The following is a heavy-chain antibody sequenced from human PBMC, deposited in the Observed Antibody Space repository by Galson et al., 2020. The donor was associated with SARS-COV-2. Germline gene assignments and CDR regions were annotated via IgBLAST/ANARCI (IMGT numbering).Heavy chain of an antibody. D-gene: IGHD5-12*01. J-gene: IGHJ4*02. CDR2: ISFDGGDY. CDR3: ARDPQSRRDGYNRLNL. Sequence: GESLKISCAASGFTFSNYVMHWVRQAPGKGLEWVAVISFDGGDYYYSDSVKGRFTISRDNSKSTLYLEMNRLTSEDTAVYFCARDPQSRRDGYNRLNLWGQGTLVTVSS. V-gene: IGHV3-30*04. CDR1: GFTFSNYV.